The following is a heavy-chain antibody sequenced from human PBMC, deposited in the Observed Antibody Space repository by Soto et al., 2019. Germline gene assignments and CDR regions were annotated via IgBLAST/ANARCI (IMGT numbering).Heavy chain of an antibody. D-gene: IGHD6-6*01. V-gene: IGHV3-64*01. CDR3: ARRARPYFYYRGV. J-gene: IGHJ6*03. CDR2: ISSNGVST. Sequence: EVQLAESGGGLAQPGGSLRLSCAASGFTLSGYAMDWVRQAPGKGLEYVSVISSNGVSTYYANSVQGRFTISRDNSKNTVFLQMGSRRPEDMALYYWARRARPYFYYRGVWGKGTTVTVSS. CDR1: GFTLSGYA.